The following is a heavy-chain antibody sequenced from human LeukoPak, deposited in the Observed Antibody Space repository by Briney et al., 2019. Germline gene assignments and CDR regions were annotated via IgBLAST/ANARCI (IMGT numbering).Heavy chain of an antibody. Sequence: SQTLSLTCAISGDSVSSNSAAWNWIRHSPSRGLEWLGRTYYRSKWYNDYAVSVKSRITINPDTSKNQFSLQLNSVTPEDTAVYYCAREDPYYYDSSGYYGYWGQGTLVTVSS. CDR1: GDSVSSNSAA. V-gene: IGHV6-1*01. D-gene: IGHD3-22*01. CDR2: TYYRSKWYN. J-gene: IGHJ4*02. CDR3: AREDPYYYDSSGYYGY.